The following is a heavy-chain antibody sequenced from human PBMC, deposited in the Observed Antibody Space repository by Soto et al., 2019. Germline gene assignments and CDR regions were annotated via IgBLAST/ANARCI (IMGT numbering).Heavy chain of an antibody. CDR2: ISSSGSTI. D-gene: IGHD6-6*01. CDR3: ARASIAARHWFDP. CDR1: GFTFSDYY. Sequence: PGGSLRLSCAASGFTFSDYYMSWIRQAPGKGLEWVSYISSSGSTIYYADSVKGRFTISRDNAKNSLYLQMNSLRAEDTAVYYCARASIAARHWFDPWGQGTLVTVSS. J-gene: IGHJ5*02. V-gene: IGHV3-11*01.